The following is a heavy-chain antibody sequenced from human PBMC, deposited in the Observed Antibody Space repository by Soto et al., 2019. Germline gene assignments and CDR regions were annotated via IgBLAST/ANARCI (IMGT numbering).Heavy chain of an antibody. D-gene: IGHD2-2*01. CDR2: IYYSGST. J-gene: IGHJ4*02. Sequence: SETLSLTCIVSGGSISNYYWSWIRQPPGKGLEWIGYIYYSGSTNYNPSLKSRVTISVDTSKNQFSLKLSSVTAADTAVYYCARIKECSSTSCFPAYFDYWGQGTRVTVS. CDR3: ARIKECSSTSCFPAYFDY. V-gene: IGHV4-59*01. CDR1: GGSISNYY.